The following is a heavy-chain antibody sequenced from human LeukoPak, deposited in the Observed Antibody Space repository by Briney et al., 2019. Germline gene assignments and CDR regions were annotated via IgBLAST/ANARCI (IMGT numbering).Heavy chain of an antibody. Sequence: PGGSLRLSCAASEFTFSSYWMSWVRQAPGKGLEWVANIKQDGSEKYYVDSVKGRFTISRDNAKNSLYLQMNSLRAEDTAVYYCAREGDDYGDYHYWGQGTLVTVSS. CDR1: EFTFSSYW. J-gene: IGHJ4*02. CDR2: IKQDGSEK. V-gene: IGHV3-7*01. CDR3: AREGDDYGDYHY. D-gene: IGHD4-17*01.